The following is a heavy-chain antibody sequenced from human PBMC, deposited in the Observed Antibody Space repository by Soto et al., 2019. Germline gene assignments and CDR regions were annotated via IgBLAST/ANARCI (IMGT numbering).Heavy chain of an antibody. Sequence: GGSLRLSCAASGFGFSYYAMHWVRQAPGKGLEWVAVISFDGNNKYYADSVEGRFTISRDNSRNTLYLHMKSLRADDTAVYYCARDVAPLTATTSHFDYWGQGTLVIVSS. CDR3: ARDVAPLTATTSHFDY. CDR2: ISFDGNNK. D-gene: IGHD1-20*01. CDR1: GFGFSYYA. V-gene: IGHV3-30-3*01. J-gene: IGHJ4*02.